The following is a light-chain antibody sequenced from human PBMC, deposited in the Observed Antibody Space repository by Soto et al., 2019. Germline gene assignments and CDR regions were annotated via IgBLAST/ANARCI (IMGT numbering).Light chain of an antibody. J-gene: IGLJ2*01. CDR1: SSNIGAGYN. CDR3: QSYDNNQSIV. V-gene: IGLV1-40*01. CDR2: GNN. Sequence: QLVLTQPPSVSGAPGQRVTISCTGSSSNIGAGYNVHWYQHLPGTAPKLLIFGNNNRPSGVPDRFSGSKSGTSASLAITGLQAEDEADYYCQSYDNNQSIVFGGGTKLTVL.